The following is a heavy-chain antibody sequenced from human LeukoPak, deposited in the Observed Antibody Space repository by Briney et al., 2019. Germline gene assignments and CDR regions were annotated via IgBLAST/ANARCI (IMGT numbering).Heavy chain of an antibody. CDR1: GYTFTSYY. D-gene: IGHD2-2*01. CDR2: INPSGGST. J-gene: IGHJ5*02. V-gene: IGHV1-46*01. CDR3: ARAPRGDVVVPEASSFDP. Sequence: ASVKVSCKASGYTFTSYYMHWVRQAPGQGLEWMGIINPSGGSTSYAQKFQGRVTMTRDTSTSTAYMELRSLRSDDTAVYYCARAPRGDVVVPEASSFDPWGQGTLVTVSS.